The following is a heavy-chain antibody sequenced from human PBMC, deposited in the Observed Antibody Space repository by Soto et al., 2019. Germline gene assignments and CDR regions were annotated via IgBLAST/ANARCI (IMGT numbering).Heavy chain of an antibody. V-gene: IGHV1-18*01. D-gene: IGHD2-8*01. CDR3: ARVREGDIVLMVYATDFDY. Sequence: ASVKVSCKASGYTFTSYGISWVRQAPGQGLEWMGWISAYNGNTNYAQKLQGRVTMTTDTSTSTAYMELRSLRSDDTAVYYCARVREGDIVLMVYATDFDYWGPGTLVTVSS. J-gene: IGHJ4*02. CDR2: ISAYNGNT. CDR1: GYTFTSYG.